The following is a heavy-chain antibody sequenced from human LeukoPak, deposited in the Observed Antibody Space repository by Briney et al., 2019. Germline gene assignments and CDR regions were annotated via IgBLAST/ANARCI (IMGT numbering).Heavy chain of an antibody. CDR2: FDPEDGER. CDR1: GYTLSELS. CDR3: ATGGPWGIPVPGGGPQDY. J-gene: IGHJ4*02. D-gene: IGHD6-19*01. Sequence: GASVKVSCKVSGYTLSELSMHWVRQAPGKGLEWMGGFDPEDGERMYAQKFQDRATVTEDTSTDTAYMELSSLRAEDTAVYYCATGGPWGIPVPGGGPQDYWGQGTLVTVSS. V-gene: IGHV1-24*01.